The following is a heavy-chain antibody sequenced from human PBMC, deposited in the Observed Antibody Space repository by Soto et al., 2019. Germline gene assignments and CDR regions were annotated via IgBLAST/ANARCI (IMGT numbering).Heavy chain of an antibody. CDR1: GYTFTSYD. CDR3: ARGERSGYRQRKIDY. Sequence: ASVKVSCKASGYTFTSYDIKWGRQATGQGLEWMGWMNPNSGNTGYAQKFQGRVTMTRNTSISTAYMELSSLRSEDTAVYYCARGERSGYRQRKIDYWGQGTLVTVSS. J-gene: IGHJ4*02. V-gene: IGHV1-8*01. CDR2: MNPNSGNT. D-gene: IGHD3-22*01.